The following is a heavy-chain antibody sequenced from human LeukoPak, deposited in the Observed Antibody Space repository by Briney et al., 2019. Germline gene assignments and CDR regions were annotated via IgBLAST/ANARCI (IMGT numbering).Heavy chain of an antibody. V-gene: IGHV1-2*02. CDR1: GYTFTGYY. CDR3: ARDLGSMVRGVIREIDY. Sequence: ASVKVSCKASGYTFTGYYMHWVRQAPGQGLEWMGWINPNSGGTNYAQKFQGRVTITRDTSISTAYMELSRLRSDDTAVYYCARDLGSMVRGVIREIDYWGQGTLVTVSS. D-gene: IGHD3-10*01. J-gene: IGHJ4*02. CDR2: INPNSGGT.